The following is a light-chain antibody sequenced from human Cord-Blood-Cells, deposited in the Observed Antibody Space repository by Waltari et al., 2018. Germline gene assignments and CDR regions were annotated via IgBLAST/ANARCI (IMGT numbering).Light chain of an antibody. CDR2: DVS. CDR3: FSYAGSDSWV. CDR1: SSDVGGYNY. Sequence: QSALTQPRSVSGSPGPSVTILCTGTSSDVGGYNYVSWYQQHPGKAPRLMIYDVSKRPSVVPGRFAGCKSGYTASLTISWLEAEDGADYFCFSYAGSDSWVFGGGTKRTVL. V-gene: IGLV2-11*01. J-gene: IGLJ3*02.